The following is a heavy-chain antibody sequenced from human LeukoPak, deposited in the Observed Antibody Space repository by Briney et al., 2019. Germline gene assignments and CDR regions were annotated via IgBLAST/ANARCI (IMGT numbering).Heavy chain of an antibody. CDR3: ARSFYDILIGYYQYFDY. CDR1: GLSVSSNY. Sequence: GGSLRLSCVASGLSVSSNYMSWVRQAPGKGLEWVSVIYRDGSSYYAESVRGRFTISRDNSKNTLYIQMNSLRAEDTAVYYCARSFYDILIGYYQYFDYWGQGTLVTVSS. V-gene: IGHV3-66*01. D-gene: IGHD3-9*01. CDR2: IYRDGSS. J-gene: IGHJ4*02.